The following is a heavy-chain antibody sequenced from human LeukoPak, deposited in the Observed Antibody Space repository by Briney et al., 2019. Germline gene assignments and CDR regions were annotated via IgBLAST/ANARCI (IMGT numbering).Heavy chain of an antibody. CDR3: AKDGKYGDYGLHYFDY. D-gene: IGHD4-17*01. CDR1: GFTFSSYG. CDR2: IRYDGSNK. Sequence: GGSLRLSCAASGFTFSSYGMHWVRQAPGKGLQWVAFIRYDGSNKYYADSVKGRFTISRDNSKNTLYLQMNSLRAEDTAVYYCAKDGKYGDYGLHYFDYWGQGTLVTVSS. V-gene: IGHV3-30*02. J-gene: IGHJ4*02.